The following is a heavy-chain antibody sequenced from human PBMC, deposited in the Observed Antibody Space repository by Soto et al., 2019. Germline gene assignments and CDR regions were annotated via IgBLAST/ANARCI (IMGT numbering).Heavy chain of an antibody. D-gene: IGHD3-22*01. Sequence: QVQLVESGGGVVQPGRSLRLSCAASGFTFSSYAMHWVCQAPGKGLEWVAVISYDGSNKYYADSVKGRFTISRDNSKNHVDLQKNKLRAEDTAVYYCARNYYDSSGYYFDYWGQGTLVTVSS. V-gene: IGHV3-30-3*01. CDR2: ISYDGSNK. CDR3: ARNYYDSSGYYFDY. J-gene: IGHJ4*02. CDR1: GFTFSSYA.